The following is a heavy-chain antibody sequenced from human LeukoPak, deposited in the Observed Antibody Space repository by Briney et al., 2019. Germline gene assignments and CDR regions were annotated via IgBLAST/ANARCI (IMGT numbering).Heavy chain of an antibody. J-gene: IGHJ4*02. Sequence: KPSETLSLTCTVSGGSISSSSYCWGWIRQPPGKGLEWIGSIYYSGSTYYNPSLKSRVTISVDTSKNQFSLKLSSVTAADTAVYYCARQQQLLDYWGQGTLVTVSS. CDR1: GGSISSSSYC. CDR2: IYYSGST. CDR3: ARQQQLLDY. D-gene: IGHD6-13*01. V-gene: IGHV4-39*01.